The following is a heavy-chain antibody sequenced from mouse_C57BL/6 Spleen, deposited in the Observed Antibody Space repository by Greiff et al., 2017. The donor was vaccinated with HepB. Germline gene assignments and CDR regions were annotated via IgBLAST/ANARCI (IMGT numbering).Heavy chain of an antibody. Sequence: VQLQQSGPVLVKPGASVKMSCKASGYTFTDYYMNWVKPSHGKGLEWIGVINPCNGGTSYNQKFKGKATLTVDKSSSTAYMKLNSLPSEDSTVYYCARSCYYSSSPYYAMDYWGQGTSVTVSS. V-gene: IGHV1-19*01. J-gene: IGHJ4*01. CDR2: INPCNGGT. CDR3: ARSCYYSSSPYYAMDY. D-gene: IGHD1-1*01. CDR1: GYTFTDYY.